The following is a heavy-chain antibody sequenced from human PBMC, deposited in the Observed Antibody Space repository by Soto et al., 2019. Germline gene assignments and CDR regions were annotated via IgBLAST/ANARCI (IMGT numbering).Heavy chain of an antibody. J-gene: IGHJ4*02. CDR3: ARGWGYDSNDYYYAY. Sequence: QVQLVQSGAEVRKPGSSVKVSCKASGGTFSRHAISWVRQAPGQGLEWMGGIIPIFGTANHAQKFHGRVTIIADESTSTVYMELSSLRSEDTAMYYCARGWGYDSNDYYYAYWCQGTLVIVSS. CDR1: GGTFSRHA. CDR2: IIPIFGTA. V-gene: IGHV1-69*01. D-gene: IGHD3-22*01.